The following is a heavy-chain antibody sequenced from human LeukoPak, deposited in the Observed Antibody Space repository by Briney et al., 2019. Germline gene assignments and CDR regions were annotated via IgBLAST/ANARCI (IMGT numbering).Heavy chain of an antibody. CDR1: GGSISSGGYY. D-gene: IGHD1-26*01. V-gene: IGHV4-31*03. CDR3: ARGGGATHYYYYGMDV. Sequence: SETLSLTCTVSGGSISSGGYYWSWIRQHPGKDLEWIGYIYYSGTTYYNPSLKSRVTITTGTSKNQFSLRLNSVLAADTAVYYCARGGGATHYYYYGMDVWGHGTTVTVSS. CDR2: IYYSGTT. J-gene: IGHJ6*02.